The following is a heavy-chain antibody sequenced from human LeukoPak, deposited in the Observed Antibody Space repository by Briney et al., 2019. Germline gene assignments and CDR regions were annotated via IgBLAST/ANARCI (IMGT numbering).Heavy chain of an antibody. D-gene: IGHD6-13*01. CDR3: ARQRQQLVKRIDY. CDR1: GYSINSGYH. Sequence: SETLSLTCIVSGYSINSGYHSGWIRQPPGKGLEWIGSISHSGHANYNPSLKSRVTISVDTSKNQFSLKLSSVTAADTAVYYCARQRQQLVKRIDYWGQGTLVTVSS. CDR2: ISHSGHA. V-gene: IGHV4-38-2*02. J-gene: IGHJ4*02.